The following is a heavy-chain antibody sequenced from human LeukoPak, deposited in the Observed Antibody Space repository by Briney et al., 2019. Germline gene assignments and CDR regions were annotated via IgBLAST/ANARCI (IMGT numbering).Heavy chain of an antibody. CDR3: ARIGHFLCSGYYSHFDY. D-gene: IGHD3-3*01. V-gene: IGHV4-39*07. CDR1: GGSISSSSYY. J-gene: IGHJ4*02. CDR2: IYYSGST. Sequence: PSETLSLTCTVSGGSISSSSYYWGWIRQPPGKGLEWIGSIYYSGSTYYNPSLKSRVTISVDTSKNQFSLKLSSVTAADTAVYYCARIGHFLCSGYYSHFDYWGQGTLVTVSS.